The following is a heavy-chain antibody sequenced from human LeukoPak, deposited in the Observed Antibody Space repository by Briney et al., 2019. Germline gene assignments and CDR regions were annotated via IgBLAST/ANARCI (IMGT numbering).Heavy chain of an antibody. J-gene: IGHJ4*02. CDR1: GFTVISNY. D-gene: IGHD6-19*01. CDR2: VYSGGST. CDR3: ARDDSRVAGTDY. Sequence: GGSLRLSCAASGFTVISNYRSWVRQAPGKGLEWVSGVYSGGSTYYSDSVQGRFTISRDNSKNTLYLQMNSLRAEDTAIYYCARDDSRVAGTDYWGQGTLVSVSS. V-gene: IGHV3-53*01.